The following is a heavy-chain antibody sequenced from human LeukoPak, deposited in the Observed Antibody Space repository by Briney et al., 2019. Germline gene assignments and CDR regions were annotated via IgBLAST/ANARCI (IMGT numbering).Heavy chain of an antibody. J-gene: IGHJ4*02. Sequence: SETLSLTCTVSGGSISSSSYYWGWIRQPPGKGLEWIGSIYYSGSTYYNPSLKSRVTISVDTSKNQFSLKLSSVTAADTAVYYCVLTIVRRVMYYWGQGTLVTVSS. CDR2: IYYSGST. V-gene: IGHV4-39*01. D-gene: IGHD3-10*01. CDR1: GGSISSSSYY. CDR3: VLTIVRRVMYY.